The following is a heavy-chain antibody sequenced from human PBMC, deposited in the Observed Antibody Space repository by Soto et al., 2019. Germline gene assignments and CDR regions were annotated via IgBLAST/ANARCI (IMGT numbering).Heavy chain of an antibody. J-gene: IGHJ5*02. D-gene: IGHD2-2*01. Sequence: PSETLSLTCTVSCGSISSGDYYWSWIRQPPGKGLEWIGYIYYSGSTYYNPSLKSRVTISVDTSKNQFSLKLSSVTAADTAVYYCARGGVVPATNWFDPWGQGTLVTVSS. CDR2: IYYSGST. CDR1: CGSISSGDYY. V-gene: IGHV4-30-4*01. CDR3: ARGGVVPATNWFDP.